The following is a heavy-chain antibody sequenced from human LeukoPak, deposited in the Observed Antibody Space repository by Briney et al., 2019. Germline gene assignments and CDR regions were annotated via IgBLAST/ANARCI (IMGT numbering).Heavy chain of an antibody. CDR1: GGSISSSSYY. Sequence: SETLSLTCTVSGGSISSSSYYWSWIRQPPGKGLEWIGYIYYSGSTNYNPSLKSRVTISVDTSKNQFSLKLSSVTAADTAVYYCASTHDYGDYGGWFDPWGQGTLVTVSS. CDR2: IYYSGST. J-gene: IGHJ5*02. V-gene: IGHV4-61*01. D-gene: IGHD4-17*01. CDR3: ASTHDYGDYGGWFDP.